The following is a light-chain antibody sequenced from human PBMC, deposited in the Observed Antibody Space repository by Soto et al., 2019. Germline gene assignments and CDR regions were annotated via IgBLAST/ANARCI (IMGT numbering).Light chain of an antibody. CDR3: QQYRSTPWT. V-gene: IGKV4-1*01. J-gene: IGKJ1*01. CDR2: WAS. Sequence: DIVMTQSPDSLAVSLGERATVNCKSSQSVLDSSNKKNYLAWYQQNPGQPPKVLIYWASTRESGVPDRFSGSESGTDFSLTISSLQAEDVAVYYCQQYRSTPWTFGQGTKVEIK. CDR1: QSVLDSSNKKNY.